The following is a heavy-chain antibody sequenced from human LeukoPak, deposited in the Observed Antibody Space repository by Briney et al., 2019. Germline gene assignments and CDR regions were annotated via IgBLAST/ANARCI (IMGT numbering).Heavy chain of an antibody. CDR1: GYTFTSYA. CDR2: INAGNGNT. J-gene: IGHJ3*02. CDR3: ARDSSGYYPTWAFDI. D-gene: IGHD3-22*01. Sequence: ASVKVSCKASGYTFTSYAMHWVRQAPGQRLEWMGWINAGNGNTKYSQKFQGRVTITRDTSASTACMELSSLRSEDTAVYYCARDSSGYYPTWAFDIWGQGTMVTVSS. V-gene: IGHV1-3*01.